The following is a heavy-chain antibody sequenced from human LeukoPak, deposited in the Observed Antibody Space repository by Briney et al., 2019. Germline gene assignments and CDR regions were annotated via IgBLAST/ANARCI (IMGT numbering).Heavy chain of an antibody. Sequence: PSETLSLTCTVSGGSISSYYWSWIRQPPGKGLEWIGYIYYSGSTNYNPSLKSRVTISVDTSKNQLSLKLSSVTAADTAVYYCARDPGAAAGYDYWGQGTLVTVSS. CDR2: IYYSGST. CDR1: GGSISSYY. D-gene: IGHD6-13*01. J-gene: IGHJ4*02. CDR3: ARDPGAAAGYDY. V-gene: IGHV4-59*01.